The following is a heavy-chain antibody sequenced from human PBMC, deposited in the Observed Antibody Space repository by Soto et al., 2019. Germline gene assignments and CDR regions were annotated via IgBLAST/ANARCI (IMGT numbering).Heavy chain of an antibody. J-gene: IGHJ1*01. CDR1: GFTFSNSA. D-gene: IGHD2-15*01. Sequence: EVQLFESGGGLVQPGGSLRLSCTASGFTFSNSAMSWHRQAPGKALELVSAVSHDGDSTYYADSVKGRFTISRYNSKNTLYLPGNSLRAADTAVYYCARPHLYCTGGTCYFAEYFQSWGQGTLVTVSS. CDR3: ARPHLYCTGGTCYFAEYFQS. V-gene: IGHV3-23*01. CDR2: VSHDGDST.